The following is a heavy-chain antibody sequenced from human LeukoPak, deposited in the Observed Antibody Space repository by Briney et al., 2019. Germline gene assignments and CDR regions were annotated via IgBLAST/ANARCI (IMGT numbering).Heavy chain of an antibody. D-gene: IGHD6-6*01. Sequence: GGSLRLSCSASGFTFKSYAMHWVRQAPGKGLEYVSSINTNGANTYYADSVKGRFTIFRDNSRNTVYVQMNSLTPEDTAVYYCVKGLDYSSSQMDSWGQGPLVTVSS. CDR1: GFTFKSYA. V-gene: IGHV3-64*05. CDR3: VKGLDYSSSQMDS. J-gene: IGHJ4*02. CDR2: INTNGANT.